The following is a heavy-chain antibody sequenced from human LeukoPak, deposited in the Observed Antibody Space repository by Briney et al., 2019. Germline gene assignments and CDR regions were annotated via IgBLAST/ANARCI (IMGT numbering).Heavy chain of an antibody. Sequence: GGSLRLSCAASGLTFSSYAMSWVRQAPGKGLEWVSAISGSSGSTYYADSVKGRFTISRDNSRNTLYLQMNSLRADDTAVYYCAKSRPMAYYFDYWGQGTLVTVSS. J-gene: IGHJ4*02. V-gene: IGHV3-23*01. CDR1: GLTFSSYA. D-gene: IGHD5-24*01. CDR3: AKSRPMAYYFDY. CDR2: ISGSSGST.